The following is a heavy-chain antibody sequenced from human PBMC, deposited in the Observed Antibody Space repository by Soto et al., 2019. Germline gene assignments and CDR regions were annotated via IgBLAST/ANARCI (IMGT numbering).Heavy chain of an antibody. CDR3: ARDHGMFLSYYYYGMDV. D-gene: IGHD3-10*02. Sequence: QVQLVASGGGVVQPGRSLTLSCAASGFTFSRFSMHWVRQAPGKGLAWVAVISYDGSNTHYAESVKGRFNISSDDSKNTVYLQMNNLRGEDSAVYYCARDHGMFLSYYYYGMDVWGQGTTGTVSS. V-gene: IGHV3-30-3*01. CDR1: GFTFSRFS. CDR2: ISYDGSNT. J-gene: IGHJ6*02.